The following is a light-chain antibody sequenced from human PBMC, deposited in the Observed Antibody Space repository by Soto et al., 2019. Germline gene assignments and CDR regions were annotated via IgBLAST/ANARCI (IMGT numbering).Light chain of an antibody. V-gene: IGKV3-15*01. J-gene: IGKJ4*01. CDR3: QQYNNWPLT. CDR2: GAS. CDR1: QSVSSN. Sequence: EIVMTQSPATLSVSPGERATLSCRASQSVSSNLAWYQQKPGQAPRLLIYGASTRATGIPARFRGSGSGTEYPLTSSNRQSEDFAVYYCQQYNNWPLTFGGGTKVEIK.